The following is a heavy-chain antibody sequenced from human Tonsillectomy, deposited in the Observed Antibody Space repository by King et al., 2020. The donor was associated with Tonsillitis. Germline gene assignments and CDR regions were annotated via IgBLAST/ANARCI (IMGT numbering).Heavy chain of an antibody. CDR3: ARASTEGGNYDY. CDR2: IFYSGGT. D-gene: IGHD2-15*01. J-gene: IGHJ4*02. V-gene: IGHV4-59*01. Sequence: VQLQESGPGLVKPSETLSLTCTVSGGSISTYYWSWIRQPPGKGLEWIGFIFYSGGTSYNPSLRSRVTISVDTSKNPFSLKLSSVTAADTAVYYCARASTEGGNYDYWGQGTLVTVSS. CDR1: GGSISTYY.